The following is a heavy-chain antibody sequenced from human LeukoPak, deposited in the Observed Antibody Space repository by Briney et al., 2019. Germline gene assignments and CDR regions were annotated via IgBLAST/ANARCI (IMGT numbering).Heavy chain of an antibody. CDR3: AREVGYSYAFV. J-gene: IGHJ4*02. D-gene: IGHD5-18*01. V-gene: IGHV3-48*01. CDR1: GFTFKSYS. CDR2: ISSSGSAI. Sequence: TGGSLRLSCVVSGFTFKSYSMNWVRQAPGKGLEWVSYISSSGSAIDYADSAKGRFTISRDNAKNSLYLQMNSLRAEDTAVYYCAREVGYSYAFVWGQGTLVTVSS.